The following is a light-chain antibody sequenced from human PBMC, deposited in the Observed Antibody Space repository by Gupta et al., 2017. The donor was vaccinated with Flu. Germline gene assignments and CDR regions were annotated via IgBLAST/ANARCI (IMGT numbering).Light chain of an antibody. V-gene: IGKV1-5*03. CDR1: HNIGSF. CDR2: KAS. CDR3: HHYNSFSDS. J-gene: IGKJ2*03. Sequence: DIHMTKSPSTLSASVGDRVTITCRASHNIGSFLAWYQQKPGKAPNLLIYKASILQSGVPSRFSGGGSGTEFALTIGSLQPDDFATYFCHHYNSFSDSFAQGTKLEIK.